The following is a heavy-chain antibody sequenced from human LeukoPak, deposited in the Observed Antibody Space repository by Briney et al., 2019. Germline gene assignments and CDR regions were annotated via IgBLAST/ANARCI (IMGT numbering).Heavy chain of an antibody. CDR3: ARGGRTVTTHFDY. CDR1: GYTFTSYD. J-gene: IGHJ4*02. D-gene: IGHD4-17*01. CDR2: MNPNSGNT. Sequence: VASVKVSCKASGYTFTSYDINWVRQATGQGLEWMGWMNPNSGNTGYAQKFQDRVTMTRNTSISTAYMELSSLRSEDTAVYYCARGGRTVTTHFDYWGQGTLVTVSS. V-gene: IGHV1-8*01.